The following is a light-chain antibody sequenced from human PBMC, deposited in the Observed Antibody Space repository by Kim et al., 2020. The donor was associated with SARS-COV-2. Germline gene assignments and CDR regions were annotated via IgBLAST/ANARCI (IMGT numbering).Light chain of an antibody. J-gene: IGLJ3*02. Sequence: SYELTQPPSVSVSPGQTARITCSGDALPKQYAYWYKQKPGQAPVLLIYKDSERPSGIPERFSGSSSGTTVTLTISGVQAEDESDYYCQSAESSGTWVFGG. V-gene: IGLV3-25*03. CDR3: QSAESSGTWV. CDR1: ALPKQY. CDR2: KDS.